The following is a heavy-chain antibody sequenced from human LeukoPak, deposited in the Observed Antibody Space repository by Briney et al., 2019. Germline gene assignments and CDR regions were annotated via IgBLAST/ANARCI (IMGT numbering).Heavy chain of an antibody. CDR3: ARRPLERMAGSWFDP. CDR2: MNPNSGNT. CDR1: GYTFTTFD. J-gene: IGHJ5*02. D-gene: IGHD3-3*01. Sequence: ASVRVSCKASGYTFTTFDINWVRQATGQGLEWMGWMNPNSGNTGYAQKFQGRITISRNTSISTAYMELSSLTSEDTAVYYCARRPLERMAGSWFDPWGQGTLVTDSS. V-gene: IGHV1-8*03.